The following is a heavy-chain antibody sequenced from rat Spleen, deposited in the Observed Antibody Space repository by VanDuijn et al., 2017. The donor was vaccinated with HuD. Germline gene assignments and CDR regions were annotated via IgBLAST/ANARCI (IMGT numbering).Heavy chain of an antibody. CDR2: INKDSRII. CDR3: STDRTHYYDGSYYGVWFAY. J-gene: IGHJ3*01. V-gene: IGHV4-2*01. D-gene: IGHD1-12*02. CDR1: GFNFNDYW. Sequence: EVKLVESGGGLVQPGRSLKLSCAASGFNFNDYWMGWVRQAPGKGLEWIGEINKDSRIIKYSPSLRDKFTISRDNAQNILYLQMDSLRSEDTATYYCSTDRTHYYDGSYYGVWFAYWGQGTLVTVSS.